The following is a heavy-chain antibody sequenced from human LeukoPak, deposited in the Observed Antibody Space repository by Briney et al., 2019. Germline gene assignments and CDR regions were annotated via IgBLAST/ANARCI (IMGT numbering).Heavy chain of an antibody. D-gene: IGHD3-9*01. CDR2: IKQDGSEK. CDR1: GFTFSSYW. J-gene: IGHJ1*01. V-gene: IGHV3-7*05. Sequence: TGGSLRLSCAAAGFTFSSYWMNWVRQAPGQGLEWVATIKQDGSEKYYVDSLKGRVTISRDNAKNSLYLQMNNLRAEDTAVYYCATSRTLDHWGQGTLVIVSS. CDR3: ATSRTLDH.